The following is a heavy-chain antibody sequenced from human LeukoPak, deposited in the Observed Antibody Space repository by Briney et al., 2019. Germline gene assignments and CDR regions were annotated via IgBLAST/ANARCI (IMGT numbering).Heavy chain of an antibody. Sequence: SETLSLTCTVSGGSISSYYWSWIRQPPGKGLDWIGYIYYSGSTNYNPSLKSRVTISVDTSKNQFSLKLSSVTAADTAVYYCARHSRVDRELLDYWGQGTLVTVSS. CDR2: IYYSGST. J-gene: IGHJ4*02. CDR3: ARHSRVDRELLDY. V-gene: IGHV4-59*01. D-gene: IGHD1-26*01. CDR1: GGSISSYY.